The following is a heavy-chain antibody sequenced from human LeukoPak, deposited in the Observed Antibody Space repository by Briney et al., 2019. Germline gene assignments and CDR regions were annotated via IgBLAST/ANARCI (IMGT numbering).Heavy chain of an antibody. CDR3: ARTSGGYSYGPEGYFYYYYMDV. V-gene: IGHV3-11*04. D-gene: IGHD5-18*01. CDR2: IRSSGSTI. CDR1: GFTFSDYY. J-gene: IGHJ6*03. Sequence: GGSLRLSCTASGFTFSDYYMNWIRQAPGKGLEWVSFIRSSGSTIYYADSVKGRFTISRDNAKNSLYLQMNSLRVEDTAVYYCARTSGGYSYGPEGYFYYYYMDVWGKGTTVTVCS.